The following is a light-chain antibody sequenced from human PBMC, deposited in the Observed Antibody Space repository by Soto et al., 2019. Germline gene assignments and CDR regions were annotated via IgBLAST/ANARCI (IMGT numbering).Light chain of an antibody. CDR2: RAS. J-gene: IGKJ1*01. CDR3: QQYTSYSRA. CDR1: QSISSS. V-gene: IGKV1-5*03. Sequence: DIHMTQSPSTLSASGVDVVPSACLASQSISSSLAWYQQKPGKAPKLLIYRASTLQSGVPSRFSASGSGTDFTLTISGLQPDDFTTYYCQQYTSYSRAFGQGTKVDIK.